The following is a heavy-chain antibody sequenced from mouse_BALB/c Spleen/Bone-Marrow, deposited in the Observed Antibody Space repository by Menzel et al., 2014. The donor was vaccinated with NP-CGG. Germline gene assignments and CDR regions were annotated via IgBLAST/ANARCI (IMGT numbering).Heavy chain of an antibody. CDR2: IYPGDGDT. CDR1: GYAFSNYX. V-gene: IGHV1-80*01. Sequence: VMLVESGAELVRPGSSVKISCKASGYAFSNYXXNWVKQXXGQGLEWIGQIYPGDGDTNYNGKFKGKATLTADKSSSTAYMQLSSLTSXDSAVYFCARRDGSTYYYAMDYWGQGTSVTVSS. J-gene: IGHJ4*01. D-gene: IGHD1-1*01. CDR3: ARRDGSTYYYAMDY.